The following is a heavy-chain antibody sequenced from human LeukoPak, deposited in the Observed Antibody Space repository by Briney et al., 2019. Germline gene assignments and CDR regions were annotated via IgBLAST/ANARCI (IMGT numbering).Heavy chain of an antibody. J-gene: IGHJ3*02. D-gene: IGHD2-21*01. CDR3: AKFVARDAFDI. Sequence: PGGSLRLSCAASGFTFSSYGMHWVRQAPGKGLEWVAVISYDGSNKYYADSVKGRFTISRDNSKNTLYLQMNSLRAEDMAVYYCAKFVARDAFDIWGQGTMVTVSS. CDR2: ISYDGSNK. V-gene: IGHV3-30*18. CDR1: GFTFSSYG.